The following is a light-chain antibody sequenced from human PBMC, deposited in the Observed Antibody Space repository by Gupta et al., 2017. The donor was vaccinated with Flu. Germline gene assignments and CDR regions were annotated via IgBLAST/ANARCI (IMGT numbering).Light chain of an antibody. CDR2: AAS. CDR3: QQYYSYPRT. J-gene: IGKJ1*01. CDR1: QGISSY. Sequence: AIRLTQSPSSFSASTGDRVTITCRASQGISSYLAWYQQKPGKAPKLLIYAASTLQSGVPSRFSGSGSGTDFTLTISCLQSEEFATYYCQQYYSYPRTFGQGIKVEIK. V-gene: IGKV1-8*01.